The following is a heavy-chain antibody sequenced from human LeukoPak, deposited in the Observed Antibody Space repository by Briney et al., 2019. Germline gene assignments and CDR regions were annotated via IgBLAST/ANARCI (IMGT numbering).Heavy chain of an antibody. V-gene: IGHV4-30-2*01. CDR1: GGSVSSGGYY. CDR3: ARGIVKWGATHLDY. D-gene: IGHD1-26*01. Sequence: SETLSLTCTVSGGSVSSGGYYWSWIRQPPGKGLEWIGYIYHSGSTYYNPSLKSRVTISVDRSKNQFSLKLSSVTAADTAVYYCARGIVKWGATHLDYWGQGTLVTVSS. CDR2: IYHSGST. J-gene: IGHJ4*02.